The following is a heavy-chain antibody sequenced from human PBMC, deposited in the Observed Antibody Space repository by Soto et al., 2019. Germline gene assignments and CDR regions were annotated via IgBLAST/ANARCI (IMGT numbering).Heavy chain of an antibody. V-gene: IGHV4-61*01. D-gene: IGHD6-13*01. CDR3: ARGGTRGSSFY. Sequence: VSGGSVSSSNYYWTWIRQPPGKGLEWIGDIYYSGRTNDNPSLRSRVIISIDTSKNQFSLSLSSVTAADTAVYYCARGGTRGSSFYWGQGTLVTVSS. J-gene: IGHJ4*02. CDR2: IYYSGRT. CDR1: GGSVSSSNYY.